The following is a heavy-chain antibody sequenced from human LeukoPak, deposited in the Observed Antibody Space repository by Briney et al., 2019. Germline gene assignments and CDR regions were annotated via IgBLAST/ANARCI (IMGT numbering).Heavy chain of an antibody. CDR1: GGSISRYY. J-gene: IGHJ4*02. D-gene: IGHD6-13*01. V-gene: IGHV4-59*08. Sequence: WETLSLTCTVSGGSISRYYWSWIRQPPAKGLECIGDIYYSGSTNYNPSLKSRVTLSVDKSNNQFSLKLSSVTAADTAVYYCARLIQPYSSSWYFDYCGQGTLVTVSS. CDR2: IYYSGST. CDR3: ARLIQPYSSSWYFDY.